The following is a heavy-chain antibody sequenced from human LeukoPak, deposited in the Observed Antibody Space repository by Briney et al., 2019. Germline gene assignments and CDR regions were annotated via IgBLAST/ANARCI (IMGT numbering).Heavy chain of an antibody. CDR3: ARASYVDTAMVYDY. D-gene: IGHD5-18*01. CDR1: GFTFSSYS. J-gene: IGHJ4*02. V-gene: IGHV3-48*04. Sequence: GGSLRLSCAASGFTFSSYSMNWVRQAPGKGLEWVSYISSSSSTIYYADSVKGRFTISRDNAKNSLYLQMNSLRAEDTAVYYCARASYVDTAMVYDYWGQETLVTVSS. CDR2: ISSSSSTI.